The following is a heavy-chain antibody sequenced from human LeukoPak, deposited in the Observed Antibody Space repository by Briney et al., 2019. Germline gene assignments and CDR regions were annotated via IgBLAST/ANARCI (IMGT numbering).Heavy chain of an antibody. CDR2: IRYDGNNE. D-gene: IGHD5-12*01. V-gene: IGHV3-30*02. CDR1: GFTFSNYW. Sequence: GGSLRLSCAASGFTFSNYWMSWVRQAPGKGLEWVAFIRYDGNNEYYADSVKGRFTISRDNSKNTLYLQMNSLRAEDTAVYYCAKDLFSGYSGYDWVDYWGQGTLVTVSS. CDR3: AKDLFSGYSGYDWVDY. J-gene: IGHJ4*02.